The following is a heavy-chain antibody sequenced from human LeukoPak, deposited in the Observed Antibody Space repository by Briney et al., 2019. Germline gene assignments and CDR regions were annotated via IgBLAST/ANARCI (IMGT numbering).Heavy chain of an antibody. CDR1: GFTFDDYA. CDR3: AKDWQYYYDSSGYLQH. V-gene: IGHV3-43*02. CDR2: ISGDGGST. Sequence: GGSLRLSCAASGFTFDDYAMHWFRQAPGKGLEWVSLISGDGGSTYYADSVKGRFTISRDNSKNSLYLQMNSLRTEDTALYYCAKDWQYYYDSSGYLQHWGQGTLVTVSS. J-gene: IGHJ1*01. D-gene: IGHD3-22*01.